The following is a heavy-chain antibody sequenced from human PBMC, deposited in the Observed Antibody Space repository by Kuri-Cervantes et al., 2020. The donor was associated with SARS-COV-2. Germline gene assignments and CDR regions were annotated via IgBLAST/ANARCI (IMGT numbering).Heavy chain of an antibody. CDR1: EFTFRNYA. Sequence: GESLKISCAASEFTFRNYAMHWVRQAPGKGLGWVAVIPYDGTNKYYADFVKGRFTISRDNSNNTLYLQMNSLRVEDTAVYYCARVPYYYDGSGFFYFDYWGQGTPVTVSS. CDR3: ARVPYYYDGSGFFYFDY. V-gene: IGHV3-30-3*01. CDR2: IPYDGTNK. D-gene: IGHD3-22*01. J-gene: IGHJ4*02.